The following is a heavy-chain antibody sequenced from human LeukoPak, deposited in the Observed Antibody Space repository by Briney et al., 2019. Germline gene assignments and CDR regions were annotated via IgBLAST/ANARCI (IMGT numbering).Heavy chain of an antibody. Sequence: GASVMVSCRASGYTFTNYGISWVRQAPGQGLEWMSWISANNGETRYAQNFQGRVTMTTDTSTTTAYMELRSLRSDDTAVYYCARVPPSAHQLLSSDYWGQGTQVTVSS. CDR2: ISANNGET. CDR3: ARVPPSAHQLLSSDY. V-gene: IGHV1-18*04. D-gene: IGHD2-2*01. CDR1: GYTFTNYG. J-gene: IGHJ4*02.